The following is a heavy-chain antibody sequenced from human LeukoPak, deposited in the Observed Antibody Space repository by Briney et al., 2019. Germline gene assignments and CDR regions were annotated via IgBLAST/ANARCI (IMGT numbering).Heavy chain of an antibody. Sequence: GGSLTLSCAASGFTLTNAWMNWVRQAPGKGREWVGRVKSNSNGGTTDYTASVKGRFTISRDDSKNTLSLQMNNVRTEDTAVYYCSTDYLDDGSWGQGNLVTVSS. CDR2: VKSNSNGGTT. J-gene: IGHJ5*02. CDR3: STDYLDDGS. CDR1: GFTLTNAW. D-gene: IGHD1-1*01. V-gene: IGHV3-15*01.